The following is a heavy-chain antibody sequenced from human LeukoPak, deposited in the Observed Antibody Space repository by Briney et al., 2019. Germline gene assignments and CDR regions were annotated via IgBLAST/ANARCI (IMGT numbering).Heavy chain of an antibody. V-gene: IGHV3-21*01. J-gene: IGHJ4*02. CDR3: ARDALIAVAGTFDY. CDR2: ISSSSSYI. CDR1: GFTFSSYS. Sequence: GGSLRLSCAASGFTFSSYSMNWVRRAPGKGLEWVSSISSSSSYIYYADSVKGRFTISRDNAKNSLYLQMNSLRAEDTAVYYCARDALIAVAGTFDYWGQGTLVTVSS. D-gene: IGHD6-19*01.